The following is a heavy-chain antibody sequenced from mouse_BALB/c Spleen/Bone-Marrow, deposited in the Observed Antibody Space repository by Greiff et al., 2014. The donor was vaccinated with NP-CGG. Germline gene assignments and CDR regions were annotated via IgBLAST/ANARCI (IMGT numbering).Heavy chain of an antibody. J-gene: IGHJ4*01. CDR3: TRSGTLGYMDY. CDR2: ISSGSSTI. Sequence: EVQLVESGGGLVQPGGSRKLSCAASGFTFSSFGMHWVRQAPEKGLEWVAYISSGSSTIYYADTMKGRFTISRDNPKNTLFLQMASLRSEDTAMYYCTRSGTLGYMDYWGQGTSVTVSS. D-gene: IGHD3-3*01. CDR1: GFTFSSFG. V-gene: IGHV5-17*02.